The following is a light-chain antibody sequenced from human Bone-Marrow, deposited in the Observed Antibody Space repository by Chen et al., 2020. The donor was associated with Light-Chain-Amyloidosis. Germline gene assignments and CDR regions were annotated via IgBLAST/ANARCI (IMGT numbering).Light chain of an antibody. Sequence: SYESTLPPSVSVSPVQPARITCSGDALPTKYAYWYQQNPGQAPVLVIHRDTERPSGISERFSGSSSGTTATLTISGVQAEDEADYHCQSADSSGTYEVIFGGGTKLTVL. V-gene: IGLV3-25*03. CDR1: ALPTKY. CDR2: RDT. J-gene: IGLJ2*01. CDR3: QSADSSGTYEVI.